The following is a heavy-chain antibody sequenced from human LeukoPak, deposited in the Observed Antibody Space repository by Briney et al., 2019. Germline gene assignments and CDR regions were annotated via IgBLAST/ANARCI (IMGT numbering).Heavy chain of an antibody. J-gene: IGHJ4*02. Sequence: SETLSLTCAVYGGSFSGYYWSWIRQPPGKGLEWIGEINHSGSTNYNPSLKSRVTISVDTSKNQFSLMLSSVTAADTAVYYCASQRVVRAVTCFDYWGQGTLVTVSS. CDR3: ASQRVVRAVTCFDY. V-gene: IGHV4-34*01. D-gene: IGHD3-10*01. CDR1: GGSFSGYY. CDR2: INHSGST.